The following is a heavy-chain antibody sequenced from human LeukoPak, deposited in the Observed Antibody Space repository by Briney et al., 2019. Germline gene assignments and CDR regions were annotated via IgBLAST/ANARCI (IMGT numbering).Heavy chain of an antibody. J-gene: IGHJ6*03. CDR3: AAGPRGFGGTVGYYYMDV. Sequence: SVKVSCKASGFTFTSSAMQWVRQARGQRLEWIGWIVVGSGNTNYAQKFQERVTITRDMSTSTAYMELSSLRSEDTAVCYCAAGPRGFGGTVGYYYMDVWGKGTTVTVSS. D-gene: IGHD3-10*01. V-gene: IGHV1-58*02. CDR1: GFTFTSSA. CDR2: IVVGSGNT.